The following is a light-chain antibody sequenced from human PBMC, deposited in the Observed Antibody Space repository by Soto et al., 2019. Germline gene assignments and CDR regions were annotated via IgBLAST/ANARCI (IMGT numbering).Light chain of an antibody. Sequence: EIVLTQSPGTLSLSPGEIATLSCRASQSVISRYLAWYQQRPGQAPRVLIYGASSRATGIPDRFSGSASGTDFTLTISRLEPEDFAVYYCHQYGISPWTLGQGTKVEIK. CDR3: HQYGISPWT. J-gene: IGKJ1*01. V-gene: IGKV3-20*01. CDR2: GAS. CDR1: QSVISRY.